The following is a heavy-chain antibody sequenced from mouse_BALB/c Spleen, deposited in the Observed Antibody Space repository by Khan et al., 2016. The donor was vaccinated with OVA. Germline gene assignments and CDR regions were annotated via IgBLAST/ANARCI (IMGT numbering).Heavy chain of an antibody. V-gene: IGHV2-2*02. CDR1: GFSLTNYG. CDR2: IWSSGIT. D-gene: IGHD1-1*02. CDR3: ARNRNGYVDY. Sequence: VQLQESGPGLVQPSQSLSITCTVSGFSLTNYGVHWVRQSPGKGLEWLGVIWSSGITDYNATFMSRLSISRDISKSQVFFKMNSLKANDTSIYYCARNRNGYVDYWGQGTTLTGSS. J-gene: IGHJ2*01.